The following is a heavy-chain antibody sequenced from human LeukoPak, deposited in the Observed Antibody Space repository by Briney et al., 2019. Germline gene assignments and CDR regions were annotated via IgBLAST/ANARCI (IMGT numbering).Heavy chain of an antibody. D-gene: IGHD2-2*01. CDR3: ARRYCSSTSCLIDY. CDR1: GFTFSSYE. Sequence: PGGSLRLSCAASGFTFSSYEMNWVRQAPGKGLEWLSYISSSGNTIYYADSVKGRFTISRDNAKNSLYLQMNSLRAEDTAVYYCARRYCSSTSCLIDYWGQGTLVTVSS. V-gene: IGHV3-48*03. J-gene: IGHJ4*02. CDR2: ISSSGNTI.